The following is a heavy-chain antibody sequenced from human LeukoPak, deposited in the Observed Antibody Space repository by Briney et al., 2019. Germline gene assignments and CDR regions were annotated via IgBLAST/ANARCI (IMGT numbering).Heavy chain of an antibody. V-gene: IGHV3-23*01. Sequence: GGSLRLSCAASGFTFSTYVMSWVRQAPGKGLEWVSAISGSGGSTYYADSVKGRFTISRDNSKDTLYLQMNSLGADDTAVYYCAKGNWRYFDYWGQGTLVTVSS. CDR1: GFTFSTYV. CDR2: ISGSGGST. CDR3: AKGNWRYFDY. D-gene: IGHD1-1*01. J-gene: IGHJ4*02.